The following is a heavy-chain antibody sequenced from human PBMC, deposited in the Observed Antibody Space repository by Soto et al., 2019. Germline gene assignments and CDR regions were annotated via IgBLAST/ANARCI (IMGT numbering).Heavy chain of an antibody. J-gene: IGHJ4*02. CDR2: IWYDGSNK. CDR1: GFTFSSYG. CDR3: AREGIYYVSSGPWGY. V-gene: IGHV3-33*01. D-gene: IGHD3-22*01. Sequence: QVQLVESGGGVVQPGRSLRLSCAASGFTFSSYGMHWVRQAPGKGLEWVAVIWYDGSNKYYADSVKGRFTISRDNSKNTLYLQMNSLRAEDTAVYYCAREGIYYVSSGPWGYWGQGTLVTVSS.